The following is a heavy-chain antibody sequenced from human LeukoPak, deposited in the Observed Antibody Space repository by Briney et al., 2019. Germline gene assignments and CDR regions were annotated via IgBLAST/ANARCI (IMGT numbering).Heavy chain of an antibody. J-gene: IGHJ4*02. Sequence: GGSLRLSCAASGFTFSSYAMSWVRQAPGKGLEWVSAISGSGGSTYYANSVKGRFTISRDNSKNTLYLQMNSLRAEDTAVYYCAKDPQPTYYYDSSGSLIDYWGQGTLVTVSS. CDR3: AKDPQPTYYYDSSGSLIDY. D-gene: IGHD3-22*01. CDR1: GFTFSSYA. V-gene: IGHV3-23*01. CDR2: ISGSGGST.